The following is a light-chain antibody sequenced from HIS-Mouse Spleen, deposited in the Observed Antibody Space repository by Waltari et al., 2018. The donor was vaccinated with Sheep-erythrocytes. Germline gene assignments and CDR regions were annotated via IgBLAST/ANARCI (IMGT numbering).Light chain of an antibody. CDR2: EGS. V-gene: IGLV2-23*01. J-gene: IGLJ3*02. Sequence: QSITISCTGTSSDVGSYNLVSWYQQQPGKAPKLMIYEGSKRPSGVSNRFSGSKSGNTASLTISGLQAEDEADYYCCSYAGSSTPWVFGGGTKLTVL. CDR3: CSYAGSSTPWV. CDR1: SSDVGSYNL.